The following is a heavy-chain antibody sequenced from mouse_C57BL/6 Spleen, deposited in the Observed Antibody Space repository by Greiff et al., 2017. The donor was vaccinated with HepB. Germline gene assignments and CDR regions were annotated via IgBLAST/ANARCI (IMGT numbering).Heavy chain of an antibody. D-gene: IGHD2-4*01. CDR3: ARSDYDYDEGY. Sequence: VQLVESGPELVKPGASVKISRKASGYAFSSSWMNWVKQRPGKGLEWIGRIYPGDGDTNYNGKFKGKATLTADKSSSTAYMQLSSLTSEDSAVYFCARSDYDYDEGYWGQGTTLTVSS. V-gene: IGHV1-82*01. CDR1: GYAFSSSW. J-gene: IGHJ2*01. CDR2: IYPGDGDT.